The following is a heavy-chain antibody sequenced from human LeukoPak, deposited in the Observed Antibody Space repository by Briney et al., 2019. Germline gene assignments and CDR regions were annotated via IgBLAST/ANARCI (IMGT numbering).Heavy chain of an antibody. J-gene: IGHJ5*02. D-gene: IGHD2-2*01. CDR1: GGTFSSYA. V-gene: IGHV1-69*13. CDR2: IIPIFGTA. Sequence: SVKVSCKASGGTFSSYAISWVRQAPGQGLEWMGGIIPIFGTANYAQKFQGRVTITADESTSTAYMELSSLRSEDTAVYYCAREEYYSSTSCRLGWFDPWGQGTLVTVSS. CDR3: AREEYYSSTSCRLGWFDP.